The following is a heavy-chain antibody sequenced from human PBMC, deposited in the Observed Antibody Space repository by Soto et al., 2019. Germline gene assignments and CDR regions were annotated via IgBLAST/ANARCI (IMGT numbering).Heavy chain of an antibody. J-gene: IGHJ5*02. CDR3: PHRISVGATYNWFDP. CDR1: GFSLSTRGVG. V-gene: IGHV2-5*01. CDR2: IYWNDDK. D-gene: IGHD1-26*01. Sequence: SGPTLVNHTQTLTLTCTFSGFSLSTRGVGVGWIRQPPGKALEWLALIYWNDDKRYSPSLKSRLTITKDTSKNQVVLTMTNMDPVDTATYYCPHRISVGATYNWFDPWGQGTLVTVSS.